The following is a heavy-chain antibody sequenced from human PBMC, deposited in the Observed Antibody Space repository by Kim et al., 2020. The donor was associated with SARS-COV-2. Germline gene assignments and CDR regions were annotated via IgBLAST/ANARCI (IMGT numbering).Heavy chain of an antibody. D-gene: IGHD3-3*01. CDR3: ARERFYDFWSAYYAEHHGMDV. CDR2: INPNSGGA. Sequence: ASVKVSCKASGYTFTNYYIHWLRQAPGQGLNWMGCINPNSGGANYAQEFQGRVTMTRDTSITTAYMEVSRLGGDDTAVYYCARERFYDFWSAYYAEHHGMDVWGQGTTVTVSS. V-gene: IGHV1-2*02. J-gene: IGHJ6*02. CDR1: GYTFTNYY.